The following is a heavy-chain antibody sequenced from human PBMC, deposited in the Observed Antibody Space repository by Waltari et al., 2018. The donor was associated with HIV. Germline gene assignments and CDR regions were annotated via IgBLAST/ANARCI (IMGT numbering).Heavy chain of an antibody. V-gene: IGHV3-30*02. CDR1: GFTFSSYG. J-gene: IGHJ4*02. CDR3: AKPRHYYDSSGLDY. D-gene: IGHD3-22*01. CDR2: IRYDGSNE. Sequence: QVQLVESGGGVVQPGGSLRLSCAASGFTFSSYGMHWVRQAPGRGLEWVGFIRYDGSNEYYADSVKGRFTISRDNSKNTLYLQMNSLRAEDTAVYYCAKPRHYYDSSGLDYWGQGTLVTVSS.